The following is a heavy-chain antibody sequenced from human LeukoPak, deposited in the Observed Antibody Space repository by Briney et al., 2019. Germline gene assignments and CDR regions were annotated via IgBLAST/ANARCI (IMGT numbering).Heavy chain of an antibody. CDR2: ISSSSSYI. CDR3: ARDGQPGGWHSIDWFDP. D-gene: IGHD1-14*01. J-gene: IGHJ5*02. Sequence: GGSLRLSCAASGFTFSSYSMTWVRQAPGKGLEWVSSISSSSSYIYYADSVKGRFTISRDNAKNSLYLQMNSLRAEDTAVYYCARDGQPGGWHSIDWFDPWGQGTLVTVSS. V-gene: IGHV3-21*01. CDR1: GFTFSSYS.